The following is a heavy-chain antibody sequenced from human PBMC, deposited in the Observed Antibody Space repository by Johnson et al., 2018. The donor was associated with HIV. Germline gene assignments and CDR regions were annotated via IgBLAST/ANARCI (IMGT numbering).Heavy chain of an antibody. CDR3: VWYCSGGCSSAFDI. V-gene: IGHV3-11*04. J-gene: IGHJ3*02. CDR1: GFTFSDYY. Sequence: QMLLVESVGGLVQPGGSLRLSCAASGFTFSDYYMSWIRQAPGKGLEWVSYISSSGSTIYYADSVKGRCTISRDNAKNSLYLQMNSMRAEDTAVYYCVWYCSGGCSSAFDIWGQGTMVTVSS. CDR2: ISSSGSTI. D-gene: IGHD2-15*01.